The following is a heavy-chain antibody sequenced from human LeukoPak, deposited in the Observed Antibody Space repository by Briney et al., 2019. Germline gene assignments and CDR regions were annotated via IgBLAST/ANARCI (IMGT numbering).Heavy chain of an antibody. J-gene: IGHJ4*02. CDR1: GYTFTSYD. D-gene: IGHD7-27*01. Sequence: GASVKVSCKASGYTFTSYDINWVRQATGQGLEWMGWISAYNGNTNYAQKLQGRVTMTTDTSTSTAYMELRSLRSDDTAVYYCARRGYNGGYDYWGQGTLVTVSS. V-gene: IGHV1-18*01. CDR3: ARRGYNGGYDY. CDR2: ISAYNGNT.